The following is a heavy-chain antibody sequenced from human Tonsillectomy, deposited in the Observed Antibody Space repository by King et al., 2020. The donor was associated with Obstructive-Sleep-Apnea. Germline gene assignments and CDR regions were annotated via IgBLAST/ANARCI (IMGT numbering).Heavy chain of an antibody. Sequence: ITLKESGPTLVKPTQTLTLTCTFSGFSLSTSGVGVGWIRQPPGKALEWLALIYWDDDKRYSPSLESRLTITKDTSKNQVFLTMTNMDPVDTATYYCAPNHIAAGLSHPYNWFDPWGQGTLVTVSS. CDR2: IYWDDDK. V-gene: IGHV2-5*02. D-gene: IGHD6-6*01. CDR1: GFSLSTSGVG. CDR3: APNHIAAGLSHPYNWFDP. J-gene: IGHJ5*02.